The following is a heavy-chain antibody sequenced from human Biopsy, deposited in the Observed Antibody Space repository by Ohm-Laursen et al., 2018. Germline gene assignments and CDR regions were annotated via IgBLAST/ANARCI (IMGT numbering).Heavy chain of an antibody. Sequence: GTLSLTCTVSGDSISSYYWSWIRQPPGKGRQWIGYVYYTGSTDYNPSLQSRVTTSVDTSKNHFSLRLRSVTTADTAIYYCARDRGYYSDRTVPGYFDLWGRGTLVTVSS. V-gene: IGHV4-59*01. CDR2: VYYTGST. J-gene: IGHJ2*01. D-gene: IGHD3-22*01. CDR3: ARDRGYYSDRTVPGYFDL. CDR1: GDSISSYY.